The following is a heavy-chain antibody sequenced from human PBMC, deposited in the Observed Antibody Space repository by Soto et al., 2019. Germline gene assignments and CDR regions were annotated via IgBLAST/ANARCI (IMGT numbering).Heavy chain of an antibody. D-gene: IGHD1-1*01. V-gene: IGHV4-61*01. CDR1: GASVSSGSYY. Sequence: QVQLQESGPGLVKPSETLSLTCTVSGASVSSGSYYWSWIRQPPGKGLEWIGYIYYSGSTNSNPSLTSLVTISVDTSKNPFSLTVSSVTAADTAVYYCASGNSDYYYYGLDVWGQGTTVTVSS. CDR2: IYYSGST. CDR3: ASGNSDYYYYGLDV. J-gene: IGHJ6*02.